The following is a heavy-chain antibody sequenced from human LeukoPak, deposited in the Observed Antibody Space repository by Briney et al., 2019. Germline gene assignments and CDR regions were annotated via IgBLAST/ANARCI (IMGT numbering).Heavy chain of an antibody. CDR3: ARERQNKDFWSGGDY. V-gene: IGHV3-20*04. J-gene: IGHJ4*02. D-gene: IGHD3-3*01. CDR2: INWNGGST. CDR1: GFTFDDCG. Sequence: GGSLRLSCAASGFTFDDCGMSWVRQAPGKGLEWVSGINWNGGSTGYADSVKGRFTISRDNAKNSLYLQMNTLRPEDTAVYYCARERQNKDFWSGGDYWGQGTLVTVSS.